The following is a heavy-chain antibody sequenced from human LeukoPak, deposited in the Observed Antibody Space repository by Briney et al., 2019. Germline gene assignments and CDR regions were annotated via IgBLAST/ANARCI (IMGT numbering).Heavy chain of an antibody. V-gene: IGHV4-39*01. CDR1: SGSLSGYY. J-gene: IGHJ4*02. D-gene: IGHD3-22*01. CDR2: IYYSGST. Sequence: SETLSLTCAVYSGSLSGYYWGWIRQPPGKGLEWIGSIYYSGSTYYNPSLKSRVTISVDTSKNQFSLKLSSVTAADTAVYYCARLDSSGYWYYWGQGTLVTVSS. CDR3: ARLDSSGYWYY.